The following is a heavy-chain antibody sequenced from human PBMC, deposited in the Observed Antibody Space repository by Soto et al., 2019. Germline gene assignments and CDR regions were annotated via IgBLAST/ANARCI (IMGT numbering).Heavy chain of an antibody. CDR2: IYYSGST. Sequence: SETLSLTCTVSGGSVSSGSYYWSWIRQPPGKGLEWIGYIYYSGSTNYNPSLKSRVTISVDTSKNQFSLKLSSVTAADTAVYYCARTSPYCTNGLCYRGLGAFFFDPWGQGTLVTVYS. J-gene: IGHJ5*02. V-gene: IGHV4-61*01. CDR1: GGSVSSGSYY. D-gene: IGHD2-8*01. CDR3: ARTSPYCTNGLCYRGLGAFFFDP.